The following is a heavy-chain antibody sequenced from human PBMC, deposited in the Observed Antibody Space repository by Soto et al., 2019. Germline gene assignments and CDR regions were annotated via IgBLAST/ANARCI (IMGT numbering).Heavy chain of an antibody. CDR2: ISYDGSNK. CDR1: GFTFSSYG. V-gene: IGHV3-30*18. J-gene: IGHJ4*02. D-gene: IGHD6-6*01. Sequence: PGGSLRLSCAASGFTFSSYGMHWVRQAPGKGLEWVAVISYDGSNKYYADSVKGRFTISRDNSKNTLYLQMNSLRAEDTAVYYCAKGEIAARPVGKIDYWGQGTLVTVSS. CDR3: AKGEIAARPVGKIDY.